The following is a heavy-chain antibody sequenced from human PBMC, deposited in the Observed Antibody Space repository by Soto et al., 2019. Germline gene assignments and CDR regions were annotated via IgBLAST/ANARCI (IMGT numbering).Heavy chain of an antibody. CDR1: GFTFGDYA. J-gene: IGHJ4*02. D-gene: IGHD3-3*01. CDR2: IRSKAYGGTT. CDR3: TRQIDDFWSGYPPPLLDY. Sequence: GGSLRLSCTASGFTFGDYAMSWFRQAPGKGLEWVGFIRSKAYGGTTEYAASVKGRFTISRDDSKSIAYLQMNSLKTEDTAVYYCTRQIDDFWSGYPPPLLDYWGQGTLVTVSS. V-gene: IGHV3-49*03.